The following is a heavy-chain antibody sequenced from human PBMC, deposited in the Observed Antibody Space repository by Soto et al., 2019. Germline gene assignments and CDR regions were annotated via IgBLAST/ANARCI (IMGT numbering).Heavy chain of an antibody. Sequence: SETLSLTCTVSGDYISPNYWSWVRQPPGKGLEWVGYVYYIGSTNYNPSLKSRVTISVDTSKNQFSLSLSSVTAADTAVYYCARHARRMAFFDFWGQGTLVTVS. V-gene: IGHV4-59*08. D-gene: IGHD6-6*01. CDR3: ARHARRMAFFDF. J-gene: IGHJ4*02. CDR2: VYYIGST. CDR1: GDYISPNY.